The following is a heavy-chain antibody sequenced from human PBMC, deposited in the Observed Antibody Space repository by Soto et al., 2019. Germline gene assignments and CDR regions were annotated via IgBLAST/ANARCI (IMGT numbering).Heavy chain of an antibody. Sequence: LRLSCAASGFTFSSYSMNWVRQAPGKGLEWVSSISSGSIYIYYADSVKGRFTISRDNAKNSLYLQMNSLRAEDTAVYYCARPHGSRGWDFFYYGMDLWGQGTTVTVSS. V-gene: IGHV3-21*01. CDR3: ARPHGSRGWDFFYYGMDL. CDR2: ISSGSIYI. J-gene: IGHJ6*02. D-gene: IGHD6-19*01. CDR1: GFTFSSYS.